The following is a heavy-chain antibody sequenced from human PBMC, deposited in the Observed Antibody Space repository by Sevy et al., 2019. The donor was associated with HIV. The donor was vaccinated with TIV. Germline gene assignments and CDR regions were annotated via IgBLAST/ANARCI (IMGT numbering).Heavy chain of an antibody. CDR1: GFTFSSYA. CDR2: ISGSGGST. V-gene: IGHV3-23*01. CDR3: AKGLDYYDSSGYYAY. D-gene: IGHD3-22*01. J-gene: IGHJ4*02. Sequence: GGSLRLSCAASGFTFSSYAMTWVRQAPGKGLEWLSHISGSGGSTDYADSVKGRFTISRDNSKNTLSLQMNSLRAEEPAISYCAKGLDYYDSSGYYAYWGQGTLVTVSS.